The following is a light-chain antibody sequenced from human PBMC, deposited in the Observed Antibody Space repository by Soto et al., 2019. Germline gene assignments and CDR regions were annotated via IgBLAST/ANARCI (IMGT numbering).Light chain of an antibody. CDR1: SGHSSYT. V-gene: IGLV4-69*02. Sequence: QPVLTQSPSASASLGASVKLTCTLSSGHSSYTIARHQQQPEKGPRYLMKVNSDGSHTKGDGIPDRFLGSSSGAERYLTISSLQSEDEPDYYCQPWATGIVVFGRGTKVTVL. CDR3: QPWATGIVV. J-gene: IGLJ2*01. CDR2: VNSDGSH.